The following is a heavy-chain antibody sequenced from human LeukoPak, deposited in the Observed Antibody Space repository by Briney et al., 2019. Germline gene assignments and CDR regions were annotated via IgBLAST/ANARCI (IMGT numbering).Heavy chain of an antibody. CDR1: GFIFSTYS. Sequence: PGGSLRLSCAASGFIFSTYSMNWVRQAPGKGLEWVSSISSSTSYIYYADSVKGRFTISRDNAKNSLYLQMNSLRPEDTAVYYCARVYRRYFDYWGQGTLVTVSS. D-gene: IGHD1-14*01. CDR2: ISSSTSYI. CDR3: ARVYRRYFDY. J-gene: IGHJ4*02. V-gene: IGHV3-21*01.